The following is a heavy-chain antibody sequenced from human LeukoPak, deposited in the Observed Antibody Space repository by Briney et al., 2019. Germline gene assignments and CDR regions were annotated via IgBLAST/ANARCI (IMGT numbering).Heavy chain of an antibody. CDR2: VNGRGATT. Sequence: GGSLRLSCAASGFASGFTFSDYAVSWVRQAPGKGPEWVASVNGRGATTYYADSVRGRFTISRNNSKNTVYLQMISLGADDTAVYFCAKAPATGEGYYFYYMDVWGKGTRSPSP. D-gene: IGHD7-27*01. CDR3: AKAPATGEGYYFYYMDV. V-gene: IGHV3-23*01. J-gene: IGHJ6*03. CDR1: GFTFSDYA.